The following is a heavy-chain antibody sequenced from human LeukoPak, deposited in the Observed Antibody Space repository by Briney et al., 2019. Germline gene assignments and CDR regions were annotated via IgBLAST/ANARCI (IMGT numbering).Heavy chain of an antibody. D-gene: IGHD3-22*01. J-gene: IGHJ4*02. V-gene: IGHV3-53*01. Sequence: GGSLRLSCAASGFTVSSNYMSWVRQAPGKGLEWVSVIYSGGSTYYADSVKGRFTISRDNSKNTLYLQMNSLRAEDAAVYYCARNNYHDSSGSLDYWGQGTLVTVSS. CDR1: GFTVSSNY. CDR3: ARNNYHDSSGSLDY. CDR2: IYSGGST.